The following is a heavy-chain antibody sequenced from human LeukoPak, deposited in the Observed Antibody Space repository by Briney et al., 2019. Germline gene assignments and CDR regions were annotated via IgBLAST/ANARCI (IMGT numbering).Heavy chain of an antibody. J-gene: IGHJ4*02. CDR1: GGSISSSSYY. Sequence: PSETLSLTCTVSGGSISSSSYYWGWIRQPPAKGLEWMVRIYYSGSTYYNPSLKSRVTISVDTSTNQSSLKLSSVTAADTAVYYCASTPYYIAVAGLFDYWGQGTLVTVSS. V-gene: IGHV4-39*01. CDR2: IYYSGST. D-gene: IGHD6-19*01. CDR3: ASTPYYIAVAGLFDY.